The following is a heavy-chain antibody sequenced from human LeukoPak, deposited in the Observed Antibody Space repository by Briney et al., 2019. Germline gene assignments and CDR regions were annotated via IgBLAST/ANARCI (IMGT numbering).Heavy chain of an antibody. CDR2: INHSGST. Sequence: SETLSLTCAVYGGSFSGYYWSWIRQPPGKGLEWIGEINHSGSTNYNPSLKSRVNISVDTSKTQFSLKLSSVTAADTAVYYCATYCSSTSCYAGFDYWGQGTLVTVSS. CDR1: GGSFSGYY. J-gene: IGHJ4*02. D-gene: IGHD2-2*01. V-gene: IGHV4-34*01. CDR3: ATYCSSTSCYAGFDY.